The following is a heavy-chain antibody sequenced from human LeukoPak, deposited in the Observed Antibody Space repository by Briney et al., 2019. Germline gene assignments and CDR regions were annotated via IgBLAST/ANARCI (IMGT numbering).Heavy chain of an antibody. D-gene: IGHD3-22*01. Sequence: ASVKVSCKASGYTFTSYGISWVRQAPGQGLEWMGWISAYNGKTNYAQKLQGRVTMTTDTSTSTAYMELRSLRSDDTAVYYCARVSYGRYYDSSGYSTKDLDYWGQGTLVTVSS. CDR2: ISAYNGKT. CDR3: ARVSYGRYYDSSGYSTKDLDY. J-gene: IGHJ4*02. V-gene: IGHV1-18*01. CDR1: GYTFTSYG.